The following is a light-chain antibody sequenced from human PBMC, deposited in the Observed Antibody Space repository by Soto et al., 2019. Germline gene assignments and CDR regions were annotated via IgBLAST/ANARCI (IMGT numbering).Light chain of an antibody. J-gene: IGLJ1*01. CDR3: ATWADSLKTYV. Sequence: QSVLTQPPSASGTPGQTVTISCSGGSPIIAGNAINWFQQLPGMAPKLLIYSGDHRPSGVPDRFSGSKSGTSASLAIIGLQSEDEADYYCATWADSLKTYVFGNGTKVTVL. CDR1: SPIIAGNA. CDR2: SGD. V-gene: IGLV1-44*01.